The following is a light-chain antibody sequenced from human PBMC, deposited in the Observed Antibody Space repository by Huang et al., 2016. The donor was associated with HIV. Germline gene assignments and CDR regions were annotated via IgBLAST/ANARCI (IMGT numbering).Light chain of an antibody. Sequence: EIVLTQSPGTLSLSPGERATLACRASQSVSSNYLAWYRQKPGQAPRLRIYGASTWATGIPDRFSGSVSGTDFTLTVSRLEPEDVAVYYCQQCGSSPLTFGGGTRVEIK. CDR1: QSVSSNY. CDR3: QQCGSSPLT. V-gene: IGKV3-20*01. CDR2: GAS. J-gene: IGKJ4*01.